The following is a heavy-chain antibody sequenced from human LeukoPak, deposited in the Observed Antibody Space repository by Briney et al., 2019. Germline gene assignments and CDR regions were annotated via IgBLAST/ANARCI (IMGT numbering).Heavy chain of an antibody. V-gene: IGHV1-69*06. J-gene: IGHJ4*02. D-gene: IGHD2-2*01. CDR2: IIPIFGTA. Sequence: GASVKVSCKASGGTFSSYAISWVRQAPGQGLEWMGGIIPIFGTANYAQKFQGRVTITADKSTSTAYMELSSLRSEDTAVYYCARDPHLYCSSTSCYFNVYWGPGGLVTVS. CDR1: GGTFSSYA. CDR3: ARDPHLYCSSTSCYFNVY.